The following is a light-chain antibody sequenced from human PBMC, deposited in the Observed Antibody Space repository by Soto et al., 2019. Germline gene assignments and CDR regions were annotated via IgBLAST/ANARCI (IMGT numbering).Light chain of an antibody. CDR2: AAS. J-gene: IGKJ4*01. V-gene: IGKV1-39*01. CDR3: QQSYSTPVT. Sequence: DIQMTQSPSSLSASAGDRVTITCRASQSISSYLNWSQQKPGKAPKLLIYAASSLQSGVPSRFSGSGSGTDFTLTISSLQPEDFATYYCQQSYSTPVTFGGGTKVEIK. CDR1: QSISSY.